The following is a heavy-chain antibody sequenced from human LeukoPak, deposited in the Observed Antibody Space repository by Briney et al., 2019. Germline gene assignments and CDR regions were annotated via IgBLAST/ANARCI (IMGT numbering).Heavy chain of an antibody. Sequence: PGRSLRLSCAASGFXFSNYGINWVRQAPGKGLEWVSYIDISGTSLYYADSVEGRFTISRDNAKNSLYLQMNSLRAEDTAVYYCARGGSSGYKNNAFDIWGQGTMVTVST. CDR1: GFXFSNYG. D-gene: IGHD3-22*01. CDR2: IDISGTSL. V-gene: IGHV3-48*04. CDR3: ARGGSSGYKNNAFDI. J-gene: IGHJ3*02.